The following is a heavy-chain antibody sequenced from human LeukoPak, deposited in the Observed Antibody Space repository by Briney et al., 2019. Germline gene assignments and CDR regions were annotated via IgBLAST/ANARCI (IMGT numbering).Heavy chain of an antibody. Sequence: SETLSLTCTVFGGSISSSSYFWGWIRQPPGKGLEWIGSIYYSGSTYYNPSLKSRVTISVDTSKNQFSLKLSPVTAADTAMYYCARVDIAMVLGVRDWGQGTLVTVSS. D-gene: IGHD5-18*01. CDR1: GGSISSSSYF. CDR2: IYYSGST. V-gene: IGHV4-39*01. J-gene: IGHJ4*02. CDR3: ARVDIAMVLGVRD.